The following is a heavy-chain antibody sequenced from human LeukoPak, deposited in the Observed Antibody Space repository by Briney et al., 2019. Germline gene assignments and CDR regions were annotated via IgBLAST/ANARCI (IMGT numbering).Heavy chain of an antibody. CDR3: ASDPLDQGYCSGGSCRQGY. J-gene: IGHJ4*02. CDR1: GGSISSGGYY. V-gene: IGHV4-31*03. CDR2: IYYSGST. Sequence: NSSETLSLTCTVSGGSISSGGYYWSWIRQHPGKGLEWIGYIYYSGSTYYNPSLKSRVTMSVDTSKNQFSLKLSSVTAADTAVYYCASDPLDQGYCSGGSCRQGYWGQGTLVTVSS. D-gene: IGHD2-15*01.